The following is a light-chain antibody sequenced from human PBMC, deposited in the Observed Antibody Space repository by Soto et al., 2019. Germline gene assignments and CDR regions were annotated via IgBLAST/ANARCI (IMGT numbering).Light chain of an antibody. CDR1: SSNIGAGYA. CDR2: DNN. CDR3: QSYDSSLSGVV. J-gene: IGLJ2*01. V-gene: IGLV1-40*01. Sequence: QSVLTQPPSVSGAPGQRVTISCTGSSSNIGAGYAVHWYQQLPGTAPKLLIYDNNNRPSGVPDRFSGSESGTSASLAITGLQAEDEADYCCQSYDSSLSGVVFGGGTKLTVL.